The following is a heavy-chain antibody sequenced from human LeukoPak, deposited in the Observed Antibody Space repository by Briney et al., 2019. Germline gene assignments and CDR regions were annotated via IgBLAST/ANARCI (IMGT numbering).Heavy chain of an antibody. D-gene: IGHD1-26*01. Sequence: GGSLRLSCGASGFIFDAHDMHWVRQAPGKGLEWVAFIRSDGYHTYYADSVKGRFTVTRDNSKNTLYLQMNSLRLEDMALYYCAKPSGSGFDYWGRGTRVTVSS. CDR2: IRSDGYHT. CDR3: AKPSGSGFDY. V-gene: IGHV3-30*02. J-gene: IGHJ4*02. CDR1: GFIFDAHD.